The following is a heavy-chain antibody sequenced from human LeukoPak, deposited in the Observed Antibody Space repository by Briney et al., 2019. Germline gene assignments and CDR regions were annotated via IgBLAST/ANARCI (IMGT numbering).Heavy chain of an antibody. CDR1: GGSISNTTYY. Sequence: SVTLSLTCTVSGGSISNTTYYWGWIRQPPGRGLEWIGSLYSRGSTYYNPSLKSRVTISVDRSKNQFSLKLSSVTAADTAIYYCASRIVYFYYMDVWGKGTTVTISS. V-gene: IGHV4-39*01. J-gene: IGHJ6*03. D-gene: IGHD2/OR15-2a*01. CDR3: ASRIVYFYYMDV. CDR2: LYSRGST.